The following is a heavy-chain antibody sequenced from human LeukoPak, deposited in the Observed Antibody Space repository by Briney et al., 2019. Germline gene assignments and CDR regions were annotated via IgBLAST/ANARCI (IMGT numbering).Heavy chain of an antibody. CDR3: ARVGSSGWYPLFDY. CDR1: GGSFSGYY. CDR2: INHSGST. Sequence: SETLSLICAVYGGSFSGYYWSWIRQPPGKGLEWIGEINHSGSTNYNPSLKSRVTISVDTSKNQFSLKLSSVTAADTAVYYCARVGSSGWYPLFDYWGQGTLVTVSS. V-gene: IGHV4-34*01. D-gene: IGHD6-19*01. J-gene: IGHJ4*02.